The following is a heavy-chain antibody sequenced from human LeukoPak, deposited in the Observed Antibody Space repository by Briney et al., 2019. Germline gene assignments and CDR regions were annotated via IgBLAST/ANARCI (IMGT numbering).Heavy chain of an antibody. D-gene: IGHD1-1*01. J-gene: IGHJ4*02. CDR2: ISFSGGST. CDR1: GFTFNTYA. V-gene: IGHV3-23*01. CDR3: AKYHWEAHFDY. Sequence: GGSLRLSCAASGFTFNTYAMTWVRQAPGKGLEWVSVISFSGGSTYYADSEKGRFTISRDNSKNTLYLQMNSLRADDTAVYYCAKYHWEAHFDYWGQGTLVTVSS.